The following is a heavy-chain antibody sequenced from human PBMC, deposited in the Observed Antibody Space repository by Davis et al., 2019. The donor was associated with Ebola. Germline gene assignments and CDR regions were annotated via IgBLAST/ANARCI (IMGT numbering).Heavy chain of an antibody. CDR1: GFTFKYSA. CDR3: AKDGRFLEWLFYYYMDV. J-gene: IGHJ6*03. D-gene: IGHD3-3*01. V-gene: IGHV3-23*01. Sequence: GGSLRLSCAASGFTFKYSAMSWVRQTPGKGLEWVSGISGAGGSTDYSDSVRGRFTISKDNSKNTLYLQMNSLRAEDTAVYYCAKDGRFLEWLFYYYMDVWGKGTTVTVSS. CDR2: ISGAGGST.